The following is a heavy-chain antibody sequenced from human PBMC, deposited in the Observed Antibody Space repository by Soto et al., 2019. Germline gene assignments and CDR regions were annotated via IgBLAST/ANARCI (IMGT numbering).Heavy chain of an antibody. Sequence: ASVKVSCTASGYTFTSYAVHWLRQAPGQRLECVGSINAGNGNTKYSKNCQGRVTITRDTAANTAYMELSSLGSEDTAVYYCETGDPLISFYYGMDLWGQGTTVTVSS. CDR2: INAGNGNT. J-gene: IGHJ6*02. CDR3: ETGDPLISFYYGMDL. D-gene: IGHD2-8*01. CDR1: GYTFTSYA. V-gene: IGHV1-3*01.